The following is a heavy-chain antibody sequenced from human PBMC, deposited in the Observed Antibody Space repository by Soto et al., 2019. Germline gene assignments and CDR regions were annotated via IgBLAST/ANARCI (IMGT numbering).Heavy chain of an antibody. CDR1: GFTFSSYA. Sequence: GGSLRLSCAASGFTFSSYAMHWVRQAPGKGLEWVAVTSYDGSNKYYADSVKGRFTISRDNSKNTLYLQMNSLRAEDTAVYYCARQYCSSTSCLGKNYYYGMDVWGQGTTVTVSS. V-gene: IGHV3-30-3*01. CDR3: ARQYCSSTSCLGKNYYYGMDV. CDR2: TSYDGSNK. J-gene: IGHJ6*02. D-gene: IGHD2-2*01.